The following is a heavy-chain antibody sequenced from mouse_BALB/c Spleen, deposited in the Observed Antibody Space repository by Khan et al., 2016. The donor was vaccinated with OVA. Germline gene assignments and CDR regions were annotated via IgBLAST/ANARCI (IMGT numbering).Heavy chain of an antibody. Sequence: EVELVESGGGIVQPGGSLNRSCAASRFTISSYGMSSVRQTPDKRLELVATIDSNGGSTDYQDSVKRRFTISGDKAKNALYLQMRSLKSEDTAMYYCARSAIWGQGTTLTVSS. V-gene: IGHV5-6-3*01. CDR1: RFTISSYG. J-gene: IGHJ2*01. CDR2: IDSNGGST. CDR3: ARSAI. D-gene: IGHD2-12*01.